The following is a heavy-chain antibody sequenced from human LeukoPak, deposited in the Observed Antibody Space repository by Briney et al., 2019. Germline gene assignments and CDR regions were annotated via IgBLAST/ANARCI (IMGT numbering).Heavy chain of an antibody. V-gene: IGHV1-69*13. J-gene: IGHJ6*03. CDR2: IIPIFATT. Sequence: ASVKVSCKTSGGTFSSFAIAWVRQAPGQGLEWMAGIIPIFATTNYAQKFQGRVTITADESTSTAYMELSSLRSEDTAVYYCARDGFYYDFWSGYYTAWRPYYYYMDVWGKGTTVTVSS. CDR3: ARDGFYYDFWSGYYTAWRPYYYYMDV. CDR1: GGTFSSFA. D-gene: IGHD3-3*01.